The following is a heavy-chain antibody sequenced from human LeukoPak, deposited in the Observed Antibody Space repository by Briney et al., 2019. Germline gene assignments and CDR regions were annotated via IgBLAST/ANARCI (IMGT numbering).Heavy chain of an antibody. CDR1: GYSFTSYW. Sequence: GESLKISCKGSGYSFTSYWIGWVRQMPGKGLEWMGIIYPGDSDTRYSPSIQGQVTISADKSISTAYLQWSSLKASDTAMYYCARNIVVVPAAMVPYAFDIWGQGTMVTVSS. V-gene: IGHV5-51*01. CDR2: IYPGDSDT. J-gene: IGHJ3*02. D-gene: IGHD2-2*01. CDR3: ARNIVVVPAAMVPYAFDI.